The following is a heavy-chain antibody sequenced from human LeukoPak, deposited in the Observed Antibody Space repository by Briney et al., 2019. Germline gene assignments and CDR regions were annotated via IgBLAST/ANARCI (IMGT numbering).Heavy chain of an antibody. Sequence: SETLSLTCAVYGGSFSGYYWSWIRQPPGKGLEWIGEINHSGSTNYNPSLKSRVTISVDTSKNQFSLKLSSVTAADTAVYYCARDRHCSGGSCYSGGEGSPDYWGQGTLVTVPS. V-gene: IGHV4-34*01. CDR3: ARDRHCSGGSCYSGGEGSPDY. CDR2: INHSGST. D-gene: IGHD2-15*01. CDR1: GGSFSGYY. J-gene: IGHJ4*02.